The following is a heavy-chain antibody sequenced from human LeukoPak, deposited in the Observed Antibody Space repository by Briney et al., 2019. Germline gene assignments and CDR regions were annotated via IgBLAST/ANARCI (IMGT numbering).Heavy chain of an antibody. CDR2: IRYDGSNK. CDR1: GFTFSRHS. V-gene: IGHV3-30*02. D-gene: IGHD6-19*01. J-gene: IGHJ6*03. Sequence: GGSLRLSCAASGFTFSRHSINWVCQAPGKGLEWVAFIRYDGSNKYYADSVKGRFTISRDNSKNTLYLQMNSLRAEDTAVYYCAKTGPGIAVATTGMDVWGKGTTVTISS. CDR3: AKTGPGIAVATTGMDV.